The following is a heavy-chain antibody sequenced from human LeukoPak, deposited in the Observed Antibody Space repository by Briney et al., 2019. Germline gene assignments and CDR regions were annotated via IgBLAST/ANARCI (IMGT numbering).Heavy chain of an antibody. J-gene: IGHJ4*02. Sequence: PAGSLRPSCAASGFTSSGFRMSWVRQAPTKRLEWVANIKYDGSDKRYVDSVKGRFTVSRDNANNSLYLQMNSLRAEDTAVYYCVRGGGSFDSWGQGTLVTVSS. V-gene: IGHV3-7*04. D-gene: IGHD3-16*01. CDR3: VRGGGSFDS. CDR2: IKYDGSDK. CDR1: GFTSSGFR.